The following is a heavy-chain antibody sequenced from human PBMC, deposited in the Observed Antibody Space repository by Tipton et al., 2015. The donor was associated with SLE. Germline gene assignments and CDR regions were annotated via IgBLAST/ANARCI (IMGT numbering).Heavy chain of an antibody. CDR2: IYYSGST. D-gene: IGHD6-13*01. Sequence: TLSLTCTVSGGSISSYYWSWVRQPPGEGLEWIGYIYYSGSTNYNPSLKSRVTISVDTSKNQFSLKLSSVTAADTAVYYCARGIAAADVYWGQGTLVTGSS. J-gene: IGHJ4*02. CDR1: GGSISSYY. CDR3: ARGIAAADVY. V-gene: IGHV4-59*01.